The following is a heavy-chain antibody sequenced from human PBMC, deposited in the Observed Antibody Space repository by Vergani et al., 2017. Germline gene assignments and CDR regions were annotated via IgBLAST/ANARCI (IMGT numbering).Heavy chain of an antibody. V-gene: IGHV1-69*01. CDR3: ARDPRNIVVVVAASFDY. CDR1: GGTFSSYA. D-gene: IGHD2-15*01. CDR2: IIPIFGTA. J-gene: IGHJ4*02. Sequence: QVQLVQSGAEVKKPGSSVKVSCKASGGTFSSYAISWVRQAPGQGLEWMGGIIPIFGTANYAQKFQGRVTITADESTSTVYMELSSLRSEDTAVYYYARDPRNIVVVVAASFDYWGQGTLVTVSS.